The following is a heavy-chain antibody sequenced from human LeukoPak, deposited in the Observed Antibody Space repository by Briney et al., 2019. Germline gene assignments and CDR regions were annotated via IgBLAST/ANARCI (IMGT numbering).Heavy chain of an antibody. Sequence: ASVKVSCKASGYTFTSYDINWVRQATGQGLEWMGWMNPNSGNTGYAQKFQGRVTMIRDTSISTAYMELSSLRSEDTAVYYCARGLYCSGGSCYSNNWFDPWGQGTLVTVSS. V-gene: IGHV1-8*01. J-gene: IGHJ5*02. D-gene: IGHD2-15*01. CDR1: GYTFTSYD. CDR3: ARGLYCSGGSCYSNNWFDP. CDR2: MNPNSGNT.